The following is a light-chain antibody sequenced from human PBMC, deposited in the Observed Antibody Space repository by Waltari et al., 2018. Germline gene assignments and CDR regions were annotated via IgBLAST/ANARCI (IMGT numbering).Light chain of an antibody. Sequence: IVLTQSPNTLSLSPAERATLSCRASQSVSSHLAWYQQKPGQAPRLLIYDASNRAAGVPARFSGSGSGTDFTLTISSLEPEDSAVYYCQQCSNWPPLYTFGQGTNLEIK. CDR3: QQCSNWPPLYT. J-gene: IGKJ2*01. CDR1: QSVSSH. CDR2: DAS. V-gene: IGKV3-11*01.